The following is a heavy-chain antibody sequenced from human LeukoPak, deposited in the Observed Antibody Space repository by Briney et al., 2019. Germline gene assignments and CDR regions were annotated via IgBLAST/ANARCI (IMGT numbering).Heavy chain of an antibody. J-gene: IGHJ4*02. Sequence: GGSLRLSCAASGFTFSSYSMNWVRQSPGKGLEWVSSISSSSSYIYYADSVKGRFTISRDNAKNSLYLQMNSLRAEDTAVYYCARLSRDGFSYWGQGTLVTVSS. CDR2: ISSSSSYI. CDR1: GFTFSSYS. CDR3: ARLSRDGFSY. V-gene: IGHV3-21*01. D-gene: IGHD5-24*01.